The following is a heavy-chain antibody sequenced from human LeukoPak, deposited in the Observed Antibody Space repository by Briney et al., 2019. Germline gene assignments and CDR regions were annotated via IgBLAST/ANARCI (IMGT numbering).Heavy chain of an antibody. CDR3: AKKDAIAAAGTDWFDP. J-gene: IGHJ5*02. V-gene: IGHV3-23*01. Sequence: GGSLRLSCAASGFTFSSYAMSWVRQAPGKGLEWVSAISGSGGSTYYADSVKGRFTISRDNSKNTLYLQMNSLRAEDTAVYYCAKKDAIAAAGTDWFDPWGQGTLVTVSS. CDR1: GFTFSSYA. D-gene: IGHD6-13*01. CDR2: ISGSGGST.